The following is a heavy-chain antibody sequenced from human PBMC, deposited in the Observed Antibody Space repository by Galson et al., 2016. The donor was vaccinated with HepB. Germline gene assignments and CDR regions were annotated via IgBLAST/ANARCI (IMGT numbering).Heavy chain of an antibody. J-gene: IGHJ6*02. Sequence: SLRLSCAASGFPFHDYAMHWVRQAPGKGLEWVSGISWNRGSIGYADSVKGRFTISRDNTKNSLYLQMNSLRPEDTALYYCAKDRGYCSGGTCYEDFFGMDVWGQGTTVTVSS. CDR1: GFPFHDYA. CDR2: ISWNRGSI. D-gene: IGHD2-15*01. V-gene: IGHV3-9*01. CDR3: AKDRGYCSGGTCYEDFFGMDV.